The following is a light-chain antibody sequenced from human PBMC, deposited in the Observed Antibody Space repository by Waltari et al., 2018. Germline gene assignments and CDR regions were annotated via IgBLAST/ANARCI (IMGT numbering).Light chain of an antibody. V-gene: IGLV2-23*02. CDR1: SSNIGAYNL. CDR2: YVT. Sequence: QSALTQPASVSGSPGQSITIPCTGTSSNIGAYNLSSRFQHHPGKVPELVMYYVTKRPSGISDRFSGSKSGNTASLTISALQADDEADYYCCPYSTSGSWMFGGGTKVTVL. CDR3: CPYSTSGSWM. J-gene: IGLJ3*02.